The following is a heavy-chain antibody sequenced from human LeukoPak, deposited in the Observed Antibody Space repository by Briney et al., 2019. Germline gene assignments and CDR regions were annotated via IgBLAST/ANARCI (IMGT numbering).Heavy chain of an antibody. V-gene: IGHV4-4*07. D-gene: IGHD1-26*01. CDR2: IYTSGSN. CDR3: ARAHSGTYLGDAFDI. CDR1: GGSISSYY. J-gene: IGHJ3*02. Sequence: PSETLSLTCTVSGGSISSYYWSWIRQPAGKGLEWIGRIYTSGSNTYNPSLKSRVTMSVDTSKNQLSLKLSSVTAADTAMYYCARAHSGTYLGDAFDIWGQGTMVTVSS.